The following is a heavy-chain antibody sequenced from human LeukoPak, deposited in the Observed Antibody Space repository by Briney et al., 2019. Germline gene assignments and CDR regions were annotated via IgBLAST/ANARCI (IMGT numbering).Heavy chain of an antibody. Sequence: GGSLRLSCAASGFTFSSYGMHWVRQAPGKGLGWVAVIWYDGSNKYYADSVKGRFTISRDNSKNTLYLQMNSLRAEDTAVYYCASTYPNYYYYGMDVWGQGTTVTVSS. J-gene: IGHJ6*02. CDR1: GFTFSSYG. V-gene: IGHV3-33*01. D-gene: IGHD2/OR15-2a*01. CDR2: IWYDGSNK. CDR3: ASTYPNYYYYGMDV.